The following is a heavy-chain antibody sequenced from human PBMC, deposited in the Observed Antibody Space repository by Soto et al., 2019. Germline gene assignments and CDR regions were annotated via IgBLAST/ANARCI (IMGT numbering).Heavy chain of an antibody. CDR3: ARFSRYCSGGSCYYYGMDV. D-gene: IGHD2-15*01. CDR2: IYYSGST. Sequence: QVQLQESGPGLVKPSQTLSLTCTVSGGSISSAGYYWSWIRQHPGKGLEWIGYIYYSGSTYYNPTVKSRVTISIDTSKTQFSLKLSSVSAADTAVYYCARFSRYCSGGSCYYYGMDVWGQGTTVTVSS. J-gene: IGHJ6*02. V-gene: IGHV4-31*03. CDR1: GGSISSAGYY.